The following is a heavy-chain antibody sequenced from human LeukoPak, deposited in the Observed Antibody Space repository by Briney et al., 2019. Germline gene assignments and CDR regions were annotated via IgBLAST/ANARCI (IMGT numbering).Heavy chain of an antibody. CDR1: GGSFSGYY. CDR3: ASWKRSDFWSGYRGY. J-gene: IGHJ4*02. Sequence: SETLSLTCAVYGGSFSGYYWSWIRQPPGKGLEWIGEINHSRSTNYNPSLKSRVTISVDTSKNQFSLKLSSVAAADTAVYYCASWKRSDFWSGYRGYWGQGTLVTVSS. CDR2: INHSRST. V-gene: IGHV4-34*01. D-gene: IGHD3-3*01.